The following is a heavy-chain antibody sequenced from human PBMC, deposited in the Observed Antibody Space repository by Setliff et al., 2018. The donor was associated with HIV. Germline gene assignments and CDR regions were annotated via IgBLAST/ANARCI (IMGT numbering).Heavy chain of an antibody. CDR2: IYTSGTT. Sequence: ETLSLTCTVSGGSIRNYYWSWIRQPAGKGLEWIGRIYTSGTTHYSSSLKSRVTVSLHTSRNQLSLRLTSVTAADTAVYYCARVGYLDHEIDYWGQGTLVTVSS. D-gene: IGHD6-25*01. V-gene: IGHV4-4*07. CDR3: ARVGYLDHEIDY. J-gene: IGHJ4*02. CDR1: GGSIRNYY.